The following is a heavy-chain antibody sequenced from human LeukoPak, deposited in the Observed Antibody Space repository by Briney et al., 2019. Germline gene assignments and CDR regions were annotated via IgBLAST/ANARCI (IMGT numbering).Heavy chain of an antibody. V-gene: IGHV3-30*18. CDR2: ISYDGSNK. D-gene: IGHD6-13*01. Sequence: GRSLRLSCAASGFTFSSYGMHRVRQAPGKGLECVAIISYDGSNKYYTDSVKGRFTISRDNSKNTLYLQMNSLRAEDTAVYYCAKSGIEAAGSLVYFDYWGQGTLVTASS. CDR3: AKSGIEAAGSLVYFDY. CDR1: GFTFSSYG. J-gene: IGHJ4*02.